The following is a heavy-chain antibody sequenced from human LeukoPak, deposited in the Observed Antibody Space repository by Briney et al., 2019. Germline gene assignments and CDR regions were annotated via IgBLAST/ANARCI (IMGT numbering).Heavy chain of an antibody. CDR2: IRYDGSNK. V-gene: IGHV3-30*02. CDR3: ANPGYSSSPR. CDR1: GFTFSSYG. Sequence: GGSLRLSCAASGFTFSSYGMHWVRQAPAKGLEWVAFIRYDGSNKYYADSVKGRFTISRDNSKNTLYLQMNSLRAEDTAVYYCANPGYSSSPRWGQGTLVTVSS. D-gene: IGHD6-6*01. J-gene: IGHJ4*02.